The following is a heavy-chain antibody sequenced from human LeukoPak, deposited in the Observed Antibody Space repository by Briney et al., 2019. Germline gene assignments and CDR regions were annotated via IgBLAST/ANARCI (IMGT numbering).Heavy chain of an antibody. Sequence: SETLSLTCTVSGGSISSYYWSWIRQPPGKGLEWIGYIYYSGSTNYNPSLKSRVTISVDTSKNQFFLKLSSVTAADTAVYYCARGVNYCSGGSCYWDNWFDPWGQGTLVTVSS. V-gene: IGHV4-59*01. CDR2: IYYSGST. CDR1: GGSISSYY. J-gene: IGHJ5*02. CDR3: ARGVNYCSGGSCYWDNWFDP. D-gene: IGHD2-15*01.